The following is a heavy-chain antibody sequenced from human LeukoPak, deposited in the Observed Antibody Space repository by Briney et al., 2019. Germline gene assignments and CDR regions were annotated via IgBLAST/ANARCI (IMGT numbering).Heavy chain of an antibody. D-gene: IGHD3-16*01. CDR2: IDPSDSYT. CDR1: GYSFTNFW. V-gene: IGHV5-10-1*01. CDR3: ARRVGVGGAFDI. J-gene: IGHJ3*02. Sequence: GESLKISCKGSGYSFTNFWIGWVRQMPGKGLEWMGRIDPSDSYTNYSPSFQGHVTISADKSISTAYLQWSSLKASDTAMYYCARRVGVGGAFDIWGQGTMVTVSS.